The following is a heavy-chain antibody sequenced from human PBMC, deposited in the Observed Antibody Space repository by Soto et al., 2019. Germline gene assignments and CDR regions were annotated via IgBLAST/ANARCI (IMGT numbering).Heavy chain of an antibody. J-gene: IGHJ6*03. V-gene: IGHV4-39*01. CDR2: IYYSGST. CDR3: ARQSIAARPHYYYYYMDV. Sequence: SETLSLTCTVSGGSISSSSYYWGWIRQPPGKGLEWIGSIYYSGSTYYNPSLKSRVTISVDTSKNQFSLKLSSVTAADTAVYYCARQSIAARPHYYYYYMDVWGKGTTVTVSS. CDR1: GGSISSSSYY. D-gene: IGHD6-6*01.